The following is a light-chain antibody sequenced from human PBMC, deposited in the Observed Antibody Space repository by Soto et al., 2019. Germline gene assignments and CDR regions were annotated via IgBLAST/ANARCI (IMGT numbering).Light chain of an antibody. J-gene: IGKJ2*01. Sequence: EIVMTQSPDTLSVSPGESATLSCTASQSVSSNLAWYQQKPGQAPRLLIYGASTRAAGIPPRFCGIGSGTYFTLSITSLQSEDFAIYYCHQYSDWPTITFGQGTKLES. V-gene: IGKV3-15*01. CDR1: QSVSSN. CDR3: HQYSDWPTIT. CDR2: GAS.